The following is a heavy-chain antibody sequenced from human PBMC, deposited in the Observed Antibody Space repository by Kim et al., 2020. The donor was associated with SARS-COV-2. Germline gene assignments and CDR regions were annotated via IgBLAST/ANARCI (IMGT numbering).Heavy chain of an antibody. J-gene: IGHJ4*02. CDR3: ARDAANENDYYGGGY. V-gene: IGHV3-30*01. D-gene: IGHD3-10*01. Sequence: DSVKGRFTISRDNSKNTLYLQMNSLRAEDTAVYYCARDAANENDYYGGGYWGQGTLVTVSS.